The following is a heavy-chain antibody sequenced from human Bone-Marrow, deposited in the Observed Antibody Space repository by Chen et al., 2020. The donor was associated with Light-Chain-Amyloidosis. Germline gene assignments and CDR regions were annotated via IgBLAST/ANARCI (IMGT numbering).Heavy chain of an antibody. Sequence: HVNLVQSGAEAKKPVASMKISCKASGYTFINYYIHWVRQAPGQGLEWMGAINPNDGNTTYVQKFQGRVSMTVDTSSDTVYMDVTRLTSDDTAMYFCTRTDSNYIFDYWGQGTLVTVSA. CDR1: GYTFINYY. CDR3: TRTDSNYIFDY. V-gene: IGHV1-46*01. CDR2: INPNDGNT. D-gene: IGHD4-4*01. J-gene: IGHJ4*02.